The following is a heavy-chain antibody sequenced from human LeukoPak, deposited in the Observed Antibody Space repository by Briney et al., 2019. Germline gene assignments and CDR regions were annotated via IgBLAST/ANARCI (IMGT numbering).Heavy chain of an antibody. D-gene: IGHD3-10*01. CDR2: TYYRSKWYN. V-gene: IGHV6-1*01. J-gene: IGHJ4*02. Sequence: SQTLSLTCAISGDSVSSISAAWSWIRQSPSRGLEWLGRTYYRSKWYNDYAVSVKSRITINPDTSMNQFSLQLNSVNLEDTAVYYCAREGGEIRGILRYWGQGTLVTVSS. CDR1: GDSVSSISAA. CDR3: AREGGEIRGILRY.